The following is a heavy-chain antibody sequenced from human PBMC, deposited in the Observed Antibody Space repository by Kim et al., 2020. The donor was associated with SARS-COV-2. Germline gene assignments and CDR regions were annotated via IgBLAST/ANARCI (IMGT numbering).Heavy chain of an antibody. CDR2: INPNSGGT. J-gene: IGHJ3*02. D-gene: IGHD5-18*01. CDR3: ARAKVSGGYSAFDI. V-gene: IGHV1-2*04. Sequence: ASVKVSCKASGYTFTGYYMHWVRQAPGQGLEWMGWINPNSGGTNYAQKFQGWVTMTRDTSISTAYMELSRLRSDDTAVYYCARAKVSGGYSAFDIWGQGTMVTVSS. CDR1: GYTFTGYY.